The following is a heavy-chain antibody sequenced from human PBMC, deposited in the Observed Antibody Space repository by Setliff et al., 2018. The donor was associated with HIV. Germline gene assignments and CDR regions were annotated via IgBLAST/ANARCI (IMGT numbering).Heavy chain of an antibody. CDR2: ISSSGST. CDR1: GGSMTSSNYY. Sequence: SETLSLTCTVSGGSMTSSNYYWGWIRQSPGRGLEWIGSISSSGSTTYHPSLRSRVTVSAATSKNQFSLKLTSVTAADAAVYFCARDPHYFDTSGHYSWFYFDYWGQGTLVTVS. V-gene: IGHV4-39*07. D-gene: IGHD3-22*01. CDR3: ARDPHYFDTSGHYSWFYFDY. J-gene: IGHJ4*02.